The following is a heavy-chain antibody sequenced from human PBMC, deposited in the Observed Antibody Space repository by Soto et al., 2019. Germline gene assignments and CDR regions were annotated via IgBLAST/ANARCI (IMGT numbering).Heavy chain of an antibody. CDR1: GGSISSGGYY. CDR3: ASGGYCSGGSCYFFDP. D-gene: IGHD2-15*01. V-gene: IGHV4-31*03. J-gene: IGHJ5*02. Sequence: TSETLSLTCTVSGGSISSGGYYWSWIRQHPGKGLEWIGYIYCSGSTYYNPSLKSRVTISVDTSKNQFSLKLSSVTAADTAVYYCASGGYCSGGSCYFFDPWGQGTLVSVSS. CDR2: IYCSGST.